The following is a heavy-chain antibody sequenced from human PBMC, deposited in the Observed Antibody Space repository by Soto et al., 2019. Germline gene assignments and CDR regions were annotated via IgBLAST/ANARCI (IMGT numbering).Heavy chain of an antibody. CDR1: GASINSDY. Sequence: PSETLSLTCTVSGASINSDYWSWIRQSPGKGLEWIGYIYHMGGTDYNPSLKSRVTTSIDKSKNQFSLNLRSVTAADTAVYFCATFTYTSGFNWFDPWGQGTQVSVSS. CDR3: ATFTYTSGFNWFDP. CDR2: IYHMGGT. J-gene: IGHJ5*02. V-gene: IGHV4-59*03. D-gene: IGHD5-12*01.